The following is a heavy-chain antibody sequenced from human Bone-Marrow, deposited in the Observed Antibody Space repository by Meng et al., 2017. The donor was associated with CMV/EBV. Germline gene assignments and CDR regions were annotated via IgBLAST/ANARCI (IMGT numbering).Heavy chain of an antibody. J-gene: IGHJ4*02. CDR1: GYTFTSYD. D-gene: IGHD3-3*01. CDR3: ARAPIHYDFWSGYSHTPFYY. CDR2: MNPNSGNR. Sequence: ASVKVSCKASGYTFTSYDINWVRQATGQGLEWMGWMNPNSGNRGYAQKFQGRVTMTRNTSISTAYMELSSLRSEDTAVYYCARAPIHYDFWSGYSHTPFYYWGQGTLVTVSS. V-gene: IGHV1-8*01.